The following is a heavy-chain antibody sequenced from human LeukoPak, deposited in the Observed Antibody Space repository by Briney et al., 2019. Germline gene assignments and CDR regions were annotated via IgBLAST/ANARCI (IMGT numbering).Heavy chain of an antibody. D-gene: IGHD3-3*01. Sequence: GASVKVSCMSSVYSFAGYHMHWVRPAPGQGLEWMGWVNPNGGDTNYAQKFQGRVTMTRDTSVSTAYMELGGLRSDDTAVYYCARGADFWSGYNDYWGQGTLVSVSS. CDR2: VNPNGGDT. J-gene: IGHJ4*02. CDR3: ARGADFWSGYNDY. CDR1: VYSFAGYH. V-gene: IGHV1-2*02.